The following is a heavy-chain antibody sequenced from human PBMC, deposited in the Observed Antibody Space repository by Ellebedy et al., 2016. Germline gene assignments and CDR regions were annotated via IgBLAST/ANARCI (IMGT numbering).Heavy chain of an antibody. V-gene: IGHV3-33*01. CDR1: GFTFSSYG. D-gene: IGHD5-12*01. CDR2: IWYDGSNK. Sequence: GESLKISXAASGFTFSSYGMHWVRQAPGKGLEWVAVIWYDGSNKYYADSVKGRFTISRDNSKNTLYLQMNSLRAEDTAVYYCARDGSYYYMDVWGKGTTVTVSS. J-gene: IGHJ6*03. CDR3: ARDGSYYYMDV.